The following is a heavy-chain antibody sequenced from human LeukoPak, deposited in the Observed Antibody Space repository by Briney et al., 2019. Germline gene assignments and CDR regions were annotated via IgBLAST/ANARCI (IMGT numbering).Heavy chain of an antibody. CDR3: AREKCGSYYCGWFDP. CDR2: IIPIFGTA. CDR1: GGTFSSYA. D-gene: IGHD1-26*01. Sequence: ASVKVSCKASGGTFSSYAISWVRQAPGQGLEWMGGIIPIFGTANYAQKFQGRVTITADKSTSTAYMELSSLRSEDTAVYYCAREKCGSYYCGWFDPWGQGTLVTVSS. V-gene: IGHV1-69*06. J-gene: IGHJ5*02.